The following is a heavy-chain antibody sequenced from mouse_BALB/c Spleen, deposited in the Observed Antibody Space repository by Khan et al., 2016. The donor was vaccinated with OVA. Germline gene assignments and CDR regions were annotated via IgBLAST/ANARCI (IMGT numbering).Heavy chain of an antibody. CDR1: GFAFSSYD. V-gene: IGHV5-12-1*01. CDR3: ARGWGGNFYDAMDY. J-gene: IGHJ4*01. D-gene: IGHD2-1*01. CDR2: ISSGGGNT. Sequence: EVELVESGGGLVKPGGSLKLSCAASGFAFSSYDMSWVRQTPEKRLEWVAYISSGGGNTYYPDTVKGRFTISRDNAKNTLYLQMSSLKSEDTAMYYCARGWGGNFYDAMDYWGQGMSVTVSS.